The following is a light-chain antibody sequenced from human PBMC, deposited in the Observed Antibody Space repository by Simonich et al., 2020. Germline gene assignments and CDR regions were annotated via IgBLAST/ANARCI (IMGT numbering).Light chain of an antibody. CDR3: SSYTSSSTVV. CDR1: SSDVGSYNL. CDR2: EGS. Sequence: QSALTQPASVSGSPGQSITISCTGTSSDVGSYNLVSWYQQHPGKAPKLMIYEGSSRPSGVSNRFSGSKAGNTASLTISGLQAEDEADYYCSSYTSSSTVVFGGGTKLTVL. J-gene: IGLJ2*01. V-gene: IGLV2-14*02.